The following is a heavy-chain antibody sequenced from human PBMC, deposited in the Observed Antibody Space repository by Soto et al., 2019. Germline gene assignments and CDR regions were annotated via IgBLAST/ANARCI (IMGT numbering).Heavy chain of an antibody. CDR1: GFTFDDYG. CDR3: ARGVYGDYGLGMDV. J-gene: IGHJ6*02. D-gene: IGHD4-17*01. CDR2: INWNGGST. V-gene: IGHV3-20*04. Sequence: EVQLVESGGGVVRPGGSLRLSCAASGFTFDDYGMSWVRQAPGKGLEWVSGINWNGGSTCYADSVKGRFTISRDNAKNTLYLQMNSLRAEDTAVYYCARGVYGDYGLGMDVWGQGTTVTVSS.